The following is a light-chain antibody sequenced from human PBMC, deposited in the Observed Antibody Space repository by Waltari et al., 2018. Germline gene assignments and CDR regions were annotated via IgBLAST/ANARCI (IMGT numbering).Light chain of an antibody. CDR1: QSISNY. Sequence: DIQMTQSPSSLSASVADRVTITCRASQSISNYLAWYQQKPGKAPILLIYKASILKSGVSSRFSGSGSGTQFTLTISSLQPGDFATYYCQQYNTYSSFGQGTKLEIK. J-gene: IGKJ2*01. CDR2: KAS. V-gene: IGKV1-5*03. CDR3: QQYNTYSS.